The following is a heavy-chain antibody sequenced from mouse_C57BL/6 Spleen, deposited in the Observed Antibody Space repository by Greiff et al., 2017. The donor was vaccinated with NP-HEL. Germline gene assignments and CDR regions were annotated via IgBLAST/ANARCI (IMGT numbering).Heavy chain of an antibody. J-gene: IGHJ2*01. CDR2: IDPSDSYT. Sequence: VQLQQPGAELVMPGASVKLSCKASGYTFTSYWMHWVKQRPGQGLEWIGEIDPSDSYTNYNQKFKGKSTLTVDKSSSTAYMQLSSLTSEDSAVYYCVSGSSYGYWGQGTTLTVSS. CDR3: VSGSSYGY. V-gene: IGHV1-69*01. D-gene: IGHD1-1*01. CDR1: GYTFTSYW.